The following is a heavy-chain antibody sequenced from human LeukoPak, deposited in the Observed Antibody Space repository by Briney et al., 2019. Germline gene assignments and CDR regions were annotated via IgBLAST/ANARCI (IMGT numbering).Heavy chain of an antibody. V-gene: IGHV3-74*03. CDR2: MNSDGSTT. D-gene: IGHD4-17*01. CDR1: GFTFSRSW. J-gene: IGHJ4*02. CDR3: VRALNGDSDY. Sequence: PGGSLRLSCAASGFTFSRSWMHWVRQAPGKGLVWVSRMNSDGSTTTYADSVKGRFTISRDNAKNRLYLQMNSLRDEDTAVYYCVRALNGDSDYWGQGTVVTVSS.